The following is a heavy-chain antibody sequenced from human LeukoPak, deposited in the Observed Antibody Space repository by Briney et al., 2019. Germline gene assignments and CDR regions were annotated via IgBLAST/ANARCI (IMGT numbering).Heavy chain of an antibody. CDR1: GGTFSSYA. V-gene: IGHV1-69*05. Sequence: ASVKVSCKASGGTFSSYAISWVRQAPGQGLEWMGGIIPIFGTANYAQKFQGRVTITTDESTSTAYMELSSLRSEDTAVYYCARMLVEGATWVPNAFDIWGQGTMVTVSS. J-gene: IGHJ3*02. D-gene: IGHD1-26*01. CDR3: ARMLVEGATWVPNAFDI. CDR2: IIPIFGTA.